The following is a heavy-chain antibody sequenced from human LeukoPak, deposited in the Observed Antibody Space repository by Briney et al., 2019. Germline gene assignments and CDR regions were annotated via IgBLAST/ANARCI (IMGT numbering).Heavy chain of an antibody. Sequence: SETLSLTCTVSGGSISSYYWSWIRQPPGKGLEWIGEINHSGSTNCNPSLKSRVTISVDTSKNQFSLKLSSVTAADTAVYYCARGGGSYPYPYYFDYWGQGTLVTVSS. J-gene: IGHJ4*02. CDR2: INHSGST. V-gene: IGHV4-34*01. D-gene: IGHD1-26*01. CDR3: ARGGGSYPYPYYFDY. CDR1: GGSISSYY.